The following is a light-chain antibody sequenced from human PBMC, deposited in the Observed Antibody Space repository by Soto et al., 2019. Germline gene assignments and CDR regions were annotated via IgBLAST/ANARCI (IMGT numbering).Light chain of an antibody. Sequence: QSVLTQPPSVSGAPGQRVTISCIGTSSNIGAGYDVHWYQHLPGPAPRLLIYGNNNRPSGVPDRFSGSKSGTSGSLAITGLQAEDGADYYCQSYDSSLRVLFGEGTKLTVL. CDR1: SSNIGAGYD. CDR2: GNN. J-gene: IGLJ2*01. CDR3: QSYDSSLRVL. V-gene: IGLV1-40*01.